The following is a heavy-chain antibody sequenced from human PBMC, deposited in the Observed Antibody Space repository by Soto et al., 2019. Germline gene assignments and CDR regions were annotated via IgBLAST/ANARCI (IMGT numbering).Heavy chain of an antibody. V-gene: IGHV3-23*01. CDR3: AKTANGWFSAFDI. CDR2: ISGSGGTT. CDR1: GFTFSSYA. J-gene: IGHJ3*02. Sequence: EVQLLESGGGLVQPGGSLRLSCVASGFTFSSYAMSWVRQAPGKGLEWVSAISGSGGTTYYADSVKGRFTFSRDNSKNTLYLQMYSLRAEDTAVYYCAKTANGWFSAFDIWGQGTMVTVSS. D-gene: IGHD6-19*01.